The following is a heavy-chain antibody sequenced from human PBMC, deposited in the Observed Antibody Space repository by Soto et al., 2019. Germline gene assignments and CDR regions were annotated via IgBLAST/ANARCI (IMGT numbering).Heavy chain of an antibody. V-gene: IGHV1-18*01. CDR2: ISAYNGNA. Sequence: QVQLVQSGAEVKKPGASVKVACRASGYTFSSYGVTWVRQAPGQGLEWMGWISAYNGNANYAQKFQGRVSMSTDTSTATAYMELTSLRSDDTAVYYCTRAISSSWAYTWSDPWGQGTLVTVSS. D-gene: IGHD6-13*01. CDR3: TRAISSSWAYTWSDP. CDR1: GYTFSSYG. J-gene: IGHJ5*02.